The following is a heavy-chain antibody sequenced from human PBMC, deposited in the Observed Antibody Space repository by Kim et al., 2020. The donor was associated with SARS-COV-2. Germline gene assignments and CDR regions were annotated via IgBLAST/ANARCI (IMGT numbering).Heavy chain of an antibody. D-gene: IGHD2-15*01. Sequence: GGSLRLSCAASGFTFSSYAMHWVRQAPGKGLEWVAVISSDGSNKYYADSVKGRFTISRDNSKNTLYLQMNSLRAEDTAVYYCARARGGSDAYGMDDWGQGTTVTVSS. V-gene: IGHV3-30*04. J-gene: IGHJ6*02. CDR2: ISSDGSNK. CDR3: ARARGGSDAYGMDD. CDR1: GFTFSSYA.